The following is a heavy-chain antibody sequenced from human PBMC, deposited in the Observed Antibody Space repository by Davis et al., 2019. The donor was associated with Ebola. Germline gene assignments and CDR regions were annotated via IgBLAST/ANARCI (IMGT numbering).Heavy chain of an antibody. V-gene: IGHV4-39*01. CDR1: GGSISSSSYY. CDR3: ATQRWLQLDFDY. Sequence: SETLSLTCTVSGGSISSSSYYWGWIRQPPGKGLEWIGSIYYSGSTYYNPSLKSRVTISVDTSKNQFSLKLSSVTAADTAVYYCATQRWLQLDFDYWGQGTLVTISS. D-gene: IGHD5-24*01. CDR2: IYYSGST. J-gene: IGHJ4*02.